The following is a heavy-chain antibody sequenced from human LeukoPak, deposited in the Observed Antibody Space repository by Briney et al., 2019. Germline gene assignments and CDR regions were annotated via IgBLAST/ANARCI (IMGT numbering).Heavy chain of an antibody. CDR1: GFTFSSYS. CDR2: ISSSSSYI. Sequence: GGSLRLSCAASGFTFSSYSMNWVRQAPGKGLEWVSSISSSSSYIYYADSVKGRFTISRDNAKNSLYLQMNSLRAEDTAVYYCARARYGSGISDLDYWGQGTLVTVSS. J-gene: IGHJ4*02. V-gene: IGHV3-21*01. D-gene: IGHD3-10*01. CDR3: ARARYGSGISDLDY.